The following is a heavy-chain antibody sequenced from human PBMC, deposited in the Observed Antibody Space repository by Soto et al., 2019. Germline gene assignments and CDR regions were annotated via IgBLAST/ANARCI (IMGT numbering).Heavy chain of an antibody. CDR2: IYYSGST. CDR3: ARGRVEYYYDSSGPGHFDY. CDR1: GGSIGSYY. Sequence: SETLSLTCTVSGGSIGSYYWSWIRQPPGKGLEWIGYIYYSGSTNYNPSLKSRVTISVDTYKNQFSLKLSSVTAADTAVYYCARGRVEYYYDSSGPGHFDYWGQGTLVTVSS. D-gene: IGHD3-22*01. J-gene: IGHJ4*02. V-gene: IGHV4-59*01.